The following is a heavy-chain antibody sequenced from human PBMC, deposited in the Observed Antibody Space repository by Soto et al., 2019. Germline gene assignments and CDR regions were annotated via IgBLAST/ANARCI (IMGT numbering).Heavy chain of an antibody. J-gene: IGHJ4*02. Sequence: QVQLVQSGAEVKKPGASVKVSCKASGYTFTSYDINWGRQPTGQGLEWMGWMHPNSGNTGYPQKFQGRVTMTRNTSISTAYMKLMSLRSEDTAVYYGARTLYGDNGDYWGQGTLVTVSS. CDR2: MHPNSGNT. D-gene: IGHD4-17*01. CDR3: ARTLYGDNGDY. CDR1: GYTFTSYD. V-gene: IGHV1-8*01.